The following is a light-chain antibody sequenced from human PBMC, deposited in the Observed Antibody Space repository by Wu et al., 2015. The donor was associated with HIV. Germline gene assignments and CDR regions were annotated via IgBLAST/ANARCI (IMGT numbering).Light chain of an antibody. CDR3: QQHGDWPPIA. CDR2: DTW. CDR1: QRLTAP. Sequence: IVLTQSPANLSLSPGERATLSCRASQRLTAPLAWYQQKPGRAPSLLIFDTWRRATGISARFGGSGSGTDFTLTINGLEPHDSGIYYCQQHGDWPPIAFGGGS. J-gene: IGKJ4*01. V-gene: IGKV3-11*01.